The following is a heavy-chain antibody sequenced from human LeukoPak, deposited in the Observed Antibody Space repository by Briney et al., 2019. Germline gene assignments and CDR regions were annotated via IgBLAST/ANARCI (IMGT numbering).Heavy chain of an antibody. V-gene: IGHV1-69*05. CDR2: IIPIFGTA. CDR3: ASGGGGVVVPAASRGFYYYMDV. Sequence: ASVKVSCKAPGGTFSSYAISWVRQAPGQGLEWMGGIIPIFGTANYAQKFQGRVTITTDESTSTAYMELSSLRSEDTAVYYCASGGGGVVVPAASRGFYYYMDVWGKGTTVTVSS. CDR1: GGTFSSYA. J-gene: IGHJ6*03. D-gene: IGHD2-2*01.